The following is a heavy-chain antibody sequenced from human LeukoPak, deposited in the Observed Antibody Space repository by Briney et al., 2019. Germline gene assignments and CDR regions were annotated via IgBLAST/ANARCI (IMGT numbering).Heavy chain of an antibody. J-gene: IGHJ4*02. V-gene: IGHV3-23*01. CDR3: ARSRGLGSYYNVGADY. Sequence: GGSLRLSCAASGFTFTTYAMSWVRQAPGKGLEWVSAISGSGGSTYYADSVKGRFTISRDNSKNTLYLQMNSLRAEDTALYYCARSRGLGSYYNVGADYWGQGTLVTVSS. CDR2: ISGSGGST. D-gene: IGHD3-10*01. CDR1: GFTFTTYA.